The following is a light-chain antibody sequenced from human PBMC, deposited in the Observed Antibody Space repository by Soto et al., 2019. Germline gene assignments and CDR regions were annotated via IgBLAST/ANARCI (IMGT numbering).Light chain of an antibody. J-gene: IGKJ3*01. Sequence: EIVMTQSPATLSVSPGERATLSCRASQSVSSNLAWYQQKPAQAPRLLISGASTRATGIPARFSGSGSGTEFTLTISSLQSEDFAVYYCQQYNNWPPGVTFGPGTKVDIK. V-gene: IGKV3-15*01. CDR1: QSVSSN. CDR3: QQYNNWPPGVT. CDR2: GAS.